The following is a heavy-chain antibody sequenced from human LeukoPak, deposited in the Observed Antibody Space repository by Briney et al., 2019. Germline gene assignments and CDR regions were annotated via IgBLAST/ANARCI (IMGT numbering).Heavy chain of an antibody. D-gene: IGHD3-22*01. J-gene: IGHJ4*02. CDR1: GGSISSGSYY. CDR3: ASTPYGGYPYYFDY. V-gene: IGHV4-61*02. CDR2: IYTSGSA. Sequence: SETLSLTCTVSGGSISSGSYYWSWIRQPAGKGLEWIGRIYTSGSANYNPSLKSRATISVDTSKNQFSLRLSSVTAADTAVYYCASTPYGGYPYYFDYWGQGTLVTVSS.